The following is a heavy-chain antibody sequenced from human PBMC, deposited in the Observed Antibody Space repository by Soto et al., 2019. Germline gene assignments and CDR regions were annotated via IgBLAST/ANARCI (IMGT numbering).Heavy chain of an antibody. V-gene: IGHV3-30*18. Sequence: GGSLRLSCAASGFTFSSYGMHWVRQAPGKGLEWVAVISYDGSSKYYADSVKGRFTISRDNSKNTLYLQMNSLRAEDTAVYYCAKAAPTYYYYYCGMDVWGQGTTVTVSS. CDR3: AKAAPTYYYYYCGMDV. CDR2: ISYDGSSK. CDR1: GFTFSSYG. J-gene: IGHJ6*02.